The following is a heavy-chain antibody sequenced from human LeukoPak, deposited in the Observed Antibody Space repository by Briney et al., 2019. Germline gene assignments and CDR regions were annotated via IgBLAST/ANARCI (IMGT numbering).Heavy chain of an antibody. CDR3: ARATAICSSTSCYRWGFDY. V-gene: IGHV7-4-1*02. Sequence: ASVKVSCKASGYTFTTYGMNWVRQAPGQGLEWMGWINTDTGNPTYAQGFTGRFVFSLDTSVSTAYLQISSLKAEDTAVHYCARATAICSSTSCYRWGFDYWGQGTLVTVSS. CDR2: INTDTGNP. CDR1: GYTFTTYG. J-gene: IGHJ4*02. D-gene: IGHD2-2*02.